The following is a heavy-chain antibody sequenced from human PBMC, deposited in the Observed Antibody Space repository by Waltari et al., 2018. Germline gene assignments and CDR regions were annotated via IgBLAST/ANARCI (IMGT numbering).Heavy chain of an antibody. CDR3: ARSYSSSWYKAFDI. CDR2: IYYSGST. D-gene: IGHD6-13*01. J-gene: IGHJ3*02. V-gene: IGHV4-59*01. CDR1: GGSISSYY. Sequence: QVQLQESGPGLVKPSETLSLTCTVSGGSISSYYWNWIRQPPGKGLEWIGYIYYSGSTNYNPSLKSRVTISVDTSKNQFSLKLSSVTAADTAVYYCARSYSSSWYKAFDIWGQGTMVTVSS.